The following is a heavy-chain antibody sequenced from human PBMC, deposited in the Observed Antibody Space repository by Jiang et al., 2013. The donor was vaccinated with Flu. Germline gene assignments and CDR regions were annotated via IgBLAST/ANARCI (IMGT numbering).Heavy chain of an antibody. J-gene: IGHJ6*02. CDR2: IIPIFGTA. CDR1: GGTFSSYA. Sequence: GAEVKKPGSSVKVSCKASGGTFSSYAISWVRQAPGQGLEWMGGIIPIFGTANYAQKFQGRVTITADESTSTAYMELSSLRSEDTAVYYCARAKSDDILTGNYYYGMDVWGQGTTVTVSS. D-gene: IGHD3-9*01. V-gene: IGHV1-69*01. CDR3: ARAKSDDILTGNYYYGMDV.